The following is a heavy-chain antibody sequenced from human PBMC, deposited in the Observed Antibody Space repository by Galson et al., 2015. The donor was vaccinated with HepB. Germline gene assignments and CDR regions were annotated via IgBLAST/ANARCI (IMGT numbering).Heavy chain of an antibody. CDR1: VGSFSGYY. D-gene: IGHD3-10*01. Sequence: QVQLQESGPGLVKPSETLSLTCAVYVGSFSGYYWSWIRQPPGEGLEWIGEVNDSGESRYNPSLKSRAIISVDRSKNQFSLNLTSVHAADTAVYYCARGYGPGNPGNYWGRGTLVTVSS. CDR2: VNDSGES. J-gene: IGHJ4*02. V-gene: IGHV4-34*01. CDR3: ARGYGPGNPGNY.